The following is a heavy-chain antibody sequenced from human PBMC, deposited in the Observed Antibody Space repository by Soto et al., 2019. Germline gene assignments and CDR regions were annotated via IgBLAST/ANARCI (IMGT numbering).Heavy chain of an antibody. V-gene: IGHV4-30-4*01. Sequence: SETLSLTCTVSGDSISSGDYYWSWIRQPPGKGLEWIGLIYYSGSTHYNPSLKSRLIISVNTSKNQFSLKLTSVTAADTAVYYCARGSPVTTDYWGQGTLVTVSS. CDR1: GDSISSGDYY. CDR2: IYYSGST. CDR3: ARGSPVTTDY. J-gene: IGHJ4*02. D-gene: IGHD4-17*01.